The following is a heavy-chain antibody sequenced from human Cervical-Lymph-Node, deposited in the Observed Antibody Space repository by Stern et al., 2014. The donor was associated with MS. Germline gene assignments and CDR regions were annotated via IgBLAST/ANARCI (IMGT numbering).Heavy chain of an antibody. V-gene: IGHV1-46*01. CDR2: INPSGGST. CDR3: AGDSSAAGHFDY. Sequence: VQLVESGAEVKKPGASVKVSCKASGYTFTSYYMHWVRQAPGQGLEWMGIINPSGGSTSYAQKFQGRVTMTRDTSTSTVYMELSSLRSEDTAVYYCAGDSSAAGHFDYWGQGTLVTVSS. CDR1: GYTFTSYY. D-gene: IGHD6-13*01. J-gene: IGHJ4*02.